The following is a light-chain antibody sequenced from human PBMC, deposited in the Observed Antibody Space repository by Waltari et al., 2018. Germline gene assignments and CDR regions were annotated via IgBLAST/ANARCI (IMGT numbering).Light chain of an antibody. V-gene: IGLV1-40*01. CDR1: RSNIGAGND. Sequence: QSVLTQPPSLSGAPGQRVTISCTGSRSNIGAGNDVPWYQQLPGTAPKLLIYGNNNRPSGVPDRFSGSRSGTSASLAITGLQAEDEADYYCQSHDSSLSGSVFGGGTKLTVL. CDR3: QSHDSSLSGSV. J-gene: IGLJ2*01. CDR2: GNN.